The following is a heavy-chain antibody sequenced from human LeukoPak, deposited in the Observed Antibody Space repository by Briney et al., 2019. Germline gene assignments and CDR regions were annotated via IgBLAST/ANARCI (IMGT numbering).Heavy chain of an antibody. CDR1: GFTFSSYG. V-gene: IGHV3-30*18. CDR3: AKPHGY. CDR2: ISYDGSNK. Sequence: GGSLRLSCAASGFTFSSYGMHWVRQAPGKGLEWVAVISYDGSNKYYADSVKGRFTISRDNSKNTLYLQMNSLRAEDTAVYYCAKPHGYWGQGTLVTVSS. J-gene: IGHJ4*02.